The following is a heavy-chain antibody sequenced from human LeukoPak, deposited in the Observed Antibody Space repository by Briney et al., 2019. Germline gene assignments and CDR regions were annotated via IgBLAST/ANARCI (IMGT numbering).Heavy chain of an antibody. D-gene: IGHD4-11*01. Sequence: GRSLRLSCAASGFTFSGYAMHWVRQAPGTGLEWVALIWYDGSNTYYSDSVRGRFTISRDNSKSTVYLQMNNLRGEDTAVYYCARGMSGSSNYMATWGQGTLVTVSS. V-gene: IGHV3-33*01. CDR2: IWYDGSNT. J-gene: IGHJ5*02. CDR3: ARGMSGSSNYMAT. CDR1: GFTFSGYA.